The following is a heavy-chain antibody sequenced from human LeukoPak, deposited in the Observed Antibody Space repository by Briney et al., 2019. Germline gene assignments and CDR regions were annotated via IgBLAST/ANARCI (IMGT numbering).Heavy chain of an antibody. CDR3: AIKWDLYWFDR. CDR1: GYSFCSYW. V-gene: IGHV5-51*01. Sequence: GESLKIFCKGSGYSFCSYWIVWVGQMPGKGLEWMGIIYPGDSDTRYSPAFQGQVTISADKSISTAYLQWSSLKASDTAMYYCAIKWDLYWFDRWGQGTLVTVSS. D-gene: IGHD1-26*01. CDR2: IYPGDSDT. J-gene: IGHJ5*02.